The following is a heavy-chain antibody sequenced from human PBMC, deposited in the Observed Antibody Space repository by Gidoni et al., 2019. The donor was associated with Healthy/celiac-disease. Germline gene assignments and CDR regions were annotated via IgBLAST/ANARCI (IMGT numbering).Heavy chain of an antibody. Sequence: EVQLLESGGGLVQPGGSLRLPCAASGFTVSSYAMSWVRQAPGKGLEWVSSISGSGGSTDYADSVKGRFTISRDNSKNTLYLQMNSLRAEDTAVYYCANIYGDYPDYWGQGTLVTVSS. CDR2: ISGSGGST. CDR1: GFTVSSYA. CDR3: ANIYGDYPDY. D-gene: IGHD4-17*01. J-gene: IGHJ4*02. V-gene: IGHV3-23*01.